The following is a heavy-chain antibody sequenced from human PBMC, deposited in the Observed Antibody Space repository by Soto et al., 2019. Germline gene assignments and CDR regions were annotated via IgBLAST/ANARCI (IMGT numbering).Heavy chain of an antibody. V-gene: IGHV4-31*03. J-gene: IGHJ3*02. CDR2: IYYSGST. Sequence: SETLSLTCTVSGGSISSGGYYWSWIRQHPGKGLEWIGYIYYSGSTYYNPSLKSRVTISVDTSKNQFSLKLSSVTAADTAVYYCAREPYRTTDAFDIWGQGTMVTVSS. D-gene: IGHD1-1*01. CDR3: AREPYRTTDAFDI. CDR1: GGSISSGGYY.